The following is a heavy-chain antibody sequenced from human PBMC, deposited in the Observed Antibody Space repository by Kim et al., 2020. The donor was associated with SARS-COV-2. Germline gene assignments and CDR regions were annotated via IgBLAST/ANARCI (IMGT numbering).Heavy chain of an antibody. J-gene: IGHJ4*02. CDR3: ARGDSSSVPFDY. Sequence: YDADSVKGRFTISRDNAKNSLYLQMNSLRAEDTAVYYCARGDSSSVPFDYWGQGTLVTVSS. V-gene: IGHV3-21*01. D-gene: IGHD6-6*01.